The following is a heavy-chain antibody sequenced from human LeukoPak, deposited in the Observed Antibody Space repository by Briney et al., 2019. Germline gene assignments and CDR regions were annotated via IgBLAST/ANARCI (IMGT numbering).Heavy chain of an antibody. D-gene: IGHD4-23*01. Sequence: SETLSLTCAVYGGSFSGYLWSRVRQPPGKGLEWIGEINHSGGSNYNPSLKSRVTISVDTSKNQFSLKLSSVTAADTAVYYCAGRDEDGGKALDYWGQGTLVTVSS. CDR1: GGSFSGYL. J-gene: IGHJ4*02. V-gene: IGHV4-34*01. CDR3: AGRDEDGGKALDY. CDR2: INHSGGS.